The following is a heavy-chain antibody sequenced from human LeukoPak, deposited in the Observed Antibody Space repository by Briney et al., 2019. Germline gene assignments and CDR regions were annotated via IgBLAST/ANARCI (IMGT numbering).Heavy chain of an antibody. CDR3: ARIGSGSNVDY. V-gene: IGHV3-23*01. J-gene: IGHJ4*02. Sequence: GGSLRLSCAASGFTFSNYAMSWVRQAPGKGLEWVSAIGASGGTTYYADCAKGRFTSSRDNSKNTRYLQMNSLRAEDTAVYYCARIGSGSNVDYWGQGTLVTVSS. D-gene: IGHD3-10*01. CDR2: IGASGGTT. CDR1: GFTFSNYA.